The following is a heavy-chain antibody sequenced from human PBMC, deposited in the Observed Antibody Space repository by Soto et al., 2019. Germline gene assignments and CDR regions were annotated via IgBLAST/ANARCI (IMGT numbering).Heavy chain of an antibody. D-gene: IGHD6-19*01. Sequence: QVQLQESGPGLVKPSQTLSLTCTVSGGSISSGGYYWSWIRQHPGKGLEWIGYIYYSGSTYYNPSLKSRVTITVDTSKNQFSLKLSSVIAADMAVYYCARDSAVAAGGGFDYWGQGTLVTVSS. CDR1: GGSISSGGYY. V-gene: IGHV4-31*03. CDR3: ARDSAVAAGGGFDY. J-gene: IGHJ4*02. CDR2: IYYSGST.